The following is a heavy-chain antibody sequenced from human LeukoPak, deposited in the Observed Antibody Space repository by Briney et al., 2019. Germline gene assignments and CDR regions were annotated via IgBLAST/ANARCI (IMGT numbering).Heavy chain of an antibody. V-gene: IGHV3-48*04. Sequence: PGGSLRLSCAASGFTFSSYSMNWVRQAPGKGLEWVSYISRSSSTIYYADSVKGRFTISRDNAKNSLYLQMNSLRAEDTAVYYCASEGRYSGYDYGYFDYWGQGTLVTVSS. J-gene: IGHJ4*02. CDR2: ISRSSSTI. D-gene: IGHD5-12*01. CDR3: ASEGRYSGYDYGYFDY. CDR1: GFTFSSYS.